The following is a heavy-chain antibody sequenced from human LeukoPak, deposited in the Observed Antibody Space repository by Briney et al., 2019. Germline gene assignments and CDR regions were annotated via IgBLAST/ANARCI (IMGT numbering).Heavy chain of an antibody. CDR2: IYYSGST. CDR3: ARRVSYRNCFDP. Sequence: SETLSLTCTVSGDSISSGNYYWGWIRQPPGKGLEWIGSIYYSGSTYYNPSLKSRVTISVDTSKNQFSLKLSSVTAADTAVYYCARRVSYRNCFDPWGQGTLVTGSS. CDR1: GDSISSGNYY. J-gene: IGHJ5*02. V-gene: IGHV4-39*01. D-gene: IGHD1-26*01.